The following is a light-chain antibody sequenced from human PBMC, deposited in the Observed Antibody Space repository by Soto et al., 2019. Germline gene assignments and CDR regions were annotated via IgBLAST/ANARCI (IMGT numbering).Light chain of an antibody. V-gene: IGKV3-15*01. CDR1: QSVSSN. CDR3: QQYNNWPLTWP. Sequence: IVMTQSPATLSVSPREGATLSCRASQSVSSNLAWYQQKPGQAPRLLICGASTRATGIPARFSGSGSGTEFTLTISSLQFEDFAVYYCQQYNNWPLTWPFGQGTKVDI. CDR2: GAS. J-gene: IGKJ1*01.